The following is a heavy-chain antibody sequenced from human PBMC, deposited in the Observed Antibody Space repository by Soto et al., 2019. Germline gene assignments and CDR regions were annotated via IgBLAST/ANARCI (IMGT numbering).Heavy chain of an antibody. CDR3: ARSNRVRGNINFDY. D-gene: IGHD3-10*01. CDR2: MNPNSGNT. Sequence: QVQLVQSGAEVKKPGASVKVSCKASGYTFTSYDINWVRQATGQGLEWMGWMNPNSGNTGYDQKFQGRVTMTRNTAISTAYMELSSLRSDDMSVYYCARSNRVRGNINFDYWVQGPLVTASS. CDR1: GYTFTSYD. V-gene: IGHV1-8*01. J-gene: IGHJ4*02.